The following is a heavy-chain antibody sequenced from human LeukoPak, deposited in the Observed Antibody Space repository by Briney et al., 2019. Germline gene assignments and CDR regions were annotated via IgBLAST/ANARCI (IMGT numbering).Heavy chain of an antibody. CDR1: GFTFSSYW. V-gene: IGHV3-7*01. CDR2: IKQAGSEK. J-gene: IGHJ4*01. D-gene: IGHD3-10*01. CDR3: ASARGFFDY. Sequence: PGGSLRLSCAASGFTFSSYWVSWVRQAPGKGLEWVANIKQAGSEKYYVDSVKGRCTISRDNAENSLYLQMNSLRAEDTAVYYCASARGFFDYWGDGALVTVTS.